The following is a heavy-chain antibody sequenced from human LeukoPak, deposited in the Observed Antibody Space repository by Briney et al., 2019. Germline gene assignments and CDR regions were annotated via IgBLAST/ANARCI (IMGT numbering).Heavy chain of an antibody. CDR3: ARLLAGCPGGRCRAHFDY. D-gene: IGHD2-8*02. V-gene: IGHV4-59*01. Sequence: PSETLSLTCSVSGDSISNNYWGWMRQPPGKGLEWIGYIYFIGSTNYNPSLKSRVTMSVDTSKNQFSLTLSSVTVADTAVYYCARLLAGCPGGRCRAHFDYWGQGTLVTVSS. J-gene: IGHJ4*02. CDR2: IYFIGST. CDR1: GDSISNNY.